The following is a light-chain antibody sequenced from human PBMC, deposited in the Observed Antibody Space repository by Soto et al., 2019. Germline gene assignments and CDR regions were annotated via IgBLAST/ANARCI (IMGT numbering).Light chain of an antibody. J-gene: IGKJ1*01. V-gene: IGKV1-8*01. Sequence: AIRMTQSPSSFSASTGDRVTITCRALQGISRYFAWYQQKPGKAPKLLIYAASTLQSGVPSRFSGSGSGKDFNLTISCLQSEDFTTYYCQQYYSYPWTVGKGPKVEIK. CDR2: AAS. CDR3: QQYYSYPWT. CDR1: QGISRY.